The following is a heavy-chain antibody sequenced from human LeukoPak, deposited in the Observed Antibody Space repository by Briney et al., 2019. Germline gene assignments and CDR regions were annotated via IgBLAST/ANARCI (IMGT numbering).Heavy chain of an antibody. Sequence: GASVKVSCKASGYTFTSYDINWVRQATGQGLEWMGWMNPNSGNTGYAQKFQGRVTMTRNTSISTAYMELSSLRSEDTAVYYCARGLAPDQMTVLLWFGELFYYFDYWGQGTLVTVSS. CDR2: MNPNSGNT. CDR1: GYTFTSYD. V-gene: IGHV1-8*02. J-gene: IGHJ4*02. CDR3: ARGLAPDQMTVLLWFGELFYYFDY. D-gene: IGHD3-10*01.